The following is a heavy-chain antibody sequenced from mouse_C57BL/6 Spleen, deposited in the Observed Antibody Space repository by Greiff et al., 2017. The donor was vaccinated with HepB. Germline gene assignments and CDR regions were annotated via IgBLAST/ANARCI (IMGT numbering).Heavy chain of an antibody. J-gene: IGHJ1*03. CDR1: GFTFSDYG. D-gene: IGHD2-2*01. CDR2: ISSGSSTI. V-gene: IGHV5-17*01. CDR3: ARDYAYDDWYFDV. Sequence: EVMLVESGGGLVKPGGSLKLSCAASGFTFSDYGMHWVRQAPEKGLEWVAYISSGSSTIYYADTVKGRFTISRDNAKNTLFLQMTSLRSEDTAMYYCARDYAYDDWYFDVWGTGTTVTVSS.